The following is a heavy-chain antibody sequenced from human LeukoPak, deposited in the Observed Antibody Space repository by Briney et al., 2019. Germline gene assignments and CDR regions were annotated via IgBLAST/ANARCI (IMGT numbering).Heavy chain of an antibody. D-gene: IGHD3-22*01. CDR2: ISYDGSNK. CDR3: ATQDGYDNSGHYGY. J-gene: IGHJ4*02. Sequence: GRSLRLSCAASATTFSGYAMHWVRQAPGKGLEWVAVISYDGSNKYFADSVKGRFTISRDNSKNTLYLQMNSLRAEDTAVYYCATQDGYDNSGHYGYWGQGTLVTVSS. V-gene: IGHV3-30*03. CDR1: ATTFSGYA.